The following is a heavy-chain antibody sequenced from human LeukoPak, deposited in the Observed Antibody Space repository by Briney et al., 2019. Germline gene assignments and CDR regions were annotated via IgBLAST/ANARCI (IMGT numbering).Heavy chain of an antibody. V-gene: IGHV1-69*04. D-gene: IGHD4-23*01. CDR2: IIPILGIA. Sequence: SVKVSCKASGGTFSSYAISWVRQAPGQGLDWMGRIIPILGIANYAQKFQGRVTITADKSTSTAYMELSSLRSEDTSVYYCAREVTVVNAFDIWGQGTMVTVSS. CDR3: AREVTVVNAFDI. J-gene: IGHJ3*02. CDR1: GGTFSSYA.